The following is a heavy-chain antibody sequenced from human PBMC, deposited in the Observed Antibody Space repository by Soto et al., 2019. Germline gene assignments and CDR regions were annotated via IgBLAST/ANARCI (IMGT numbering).Heavy chain of an antibody. CDR3: ARMRFGEVPNWFDP. Sequence: QVQLQESGPGLVKPSETLSLTCTVSGGFVSSASYFWSWIRQPPGKEMEFIAYVYYTGTTKYSPSLKCRSSISLDTSKNQFSLNLSSVTTADTAIYYCARMRFGEVPNWFDPWGEVILVTVS. V-gene: IGHV4-61*01. D-gene: IGHD3-3*01. CDR1: GGFVSSASYF. J-gene: IGHJ5*02. CDR2: VYYTGTT.